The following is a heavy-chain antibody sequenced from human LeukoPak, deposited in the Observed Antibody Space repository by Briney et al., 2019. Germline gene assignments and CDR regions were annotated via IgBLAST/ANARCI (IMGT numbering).Heavy chain of an antibody. CDR1: GFSFSDYY. J-gene: IGHJ4*02. Sequence: PGGSLRLSCAASGFSFSDYYMTWIRQAPGKGLECISFISNSGGSIYYADSVKGRFTISRDNTKKSLYLQMNSLRAEDTAVYYCARDRSNSYFDYWGQGALVTVSS. V-gene: IGHV3-11*04. D-gene: IGHD4-23*01. CDR3: ARDRSNSYFDY. CDR2: ISNSGGSI.